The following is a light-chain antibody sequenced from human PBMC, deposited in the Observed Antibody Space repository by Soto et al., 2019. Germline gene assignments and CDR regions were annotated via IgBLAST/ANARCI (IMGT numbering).Light chain of an antibody. CDR3: HQYGYSPNT. CDR1: RSVSSRY. Sequence: EIVLTQSPGTLSLSPGERATLSCRASRSVSSRYLAWYQQKAGQAPRLLISGASSRATGIPDRFSGSASGRDFTLIISRLEPEDVAMYYCHQYGYSPNTFGQGTKVEIK. V-gene: IGKV3-20*01. CDR2: GAS. J-gene: IGKJ2*01.